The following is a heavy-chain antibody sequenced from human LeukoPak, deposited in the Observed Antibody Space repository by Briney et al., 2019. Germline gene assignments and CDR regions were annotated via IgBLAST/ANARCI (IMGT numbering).Heavy chain of an antibody. V-gene: IGHV3-7*01. CDR1: GFTFSSYG. CDR3: AREGDAFDI. CDR2: MRQDGSEK. Sequence: PGGSLRLSCAASGFTFSSYGMHWVRQAPGKGLEWVANMRQDGSEKFYVDSVKGRFTISRDNAKNSLSLQMDSLRAEDTAVYYCAREGDAFDIWGQGTMVTVSS. J-gene: IGHJ3*02.